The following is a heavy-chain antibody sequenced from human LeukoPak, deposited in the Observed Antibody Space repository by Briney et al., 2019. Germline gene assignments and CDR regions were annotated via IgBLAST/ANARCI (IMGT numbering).Heavy chain of an antibody. J-gene: IGHJ4*02. CDR1: GYSFTSYW. V-gene: IGHV5-51*01. CDR2: IYPGDSDT. CDR3: ARHAGRYCSGGSCYVDY. D-gene: IGHD2-15*01. Sequence: GESLKISCKGSGYSFTSYWIGWVRQMPGKGLEWMGIIYPGDSDTRYSPSFQGQVTISADKSISTAYLQWSSLKASDTATYYCARHAGRYCSGGSCYVDYWGQGTLVTVSS.